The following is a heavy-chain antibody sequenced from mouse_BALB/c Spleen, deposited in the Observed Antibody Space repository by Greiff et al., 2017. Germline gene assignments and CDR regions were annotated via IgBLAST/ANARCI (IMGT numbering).Heavy chain of an antibody. J-gene: IGHJ4*01. Sequence: LKQPGSELVRPGASVKLSCKASGYTFTSYWMHWVKQRPGQGLEWIGNIYPGSGSTNYDEKFKSKATLTVDTSSSTAYMQLSSLTSEDSAVYYCTRTGLLRLQDYAMDYWGQGTSVTVSS. D-gene: IGHD1-2*01. CDR3: TRTGLLRLQDYAMDY. CDR1: GYTFTSYW. V-gene: IGHV1S22*01. CDR2: IYPGSGST.